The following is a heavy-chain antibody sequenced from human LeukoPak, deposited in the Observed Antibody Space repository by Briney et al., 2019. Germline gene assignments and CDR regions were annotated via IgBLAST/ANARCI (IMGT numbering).Heavy chain of an antibody. Sequence: GGSLRLSCAASGFTLSSYWMSWVRQAPGKGLEWVANIKQDGSEKYYVDSVKGRFTISRDNAKNSLYLQMNSLRAEDTAVYYCARDRDVDDFDSWGHGTLVTVSS. CDR3: ARDRDVDDFDS. V-gene: IGHV3-7*03. J-gene: IGHJ4*01. CDR2: IKQDGSEK. D-gene: IGHD2-15*01. CDR1: GFTLSSYW.